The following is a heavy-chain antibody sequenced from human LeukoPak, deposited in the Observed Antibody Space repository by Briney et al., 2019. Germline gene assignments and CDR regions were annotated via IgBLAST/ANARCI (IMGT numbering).Heavy chain of an antibody. D-gene: IGHD3-22*01. CDR2: FDPEDGET. V-gene: IGHV1-24*01. J-gene: IGHJ4*02. Sequence: GASVKVSCKVSGYTLTELSMHWVRQAPGKGLEWMGGFDPEDGETIYAQKFQGRVTMTEDTSTDTAYMELSSLRSEDTAVYYCATDQGPSSRNCYDSSGFDYWGQGTLVTVSS. CDR1: GYTLTELS. CDR3: ATDQGPSSRNCYDSSGFDY.